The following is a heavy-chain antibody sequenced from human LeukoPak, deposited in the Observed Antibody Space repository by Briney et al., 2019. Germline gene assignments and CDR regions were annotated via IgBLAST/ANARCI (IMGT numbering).Heavy chain of an antibody. J-gene: IGHJ5*02. CDR3: AESRAIDRVWFDP. V-gene: IGHV4-39*01. CDR1: GGSISSSSYY. D-gene: IGHD3-10*01. Sequence: SETLSLTCTVSGGSISSSSYYWGWIRQPPGKGLEWIGSIYYSGSTYYNPSLKSRVTISVDTSKNQFSLKLSSVTAADTAVYYCAESRAIDRVWFDPWAREPWSPSPQ. CDR2: IYYSGST.